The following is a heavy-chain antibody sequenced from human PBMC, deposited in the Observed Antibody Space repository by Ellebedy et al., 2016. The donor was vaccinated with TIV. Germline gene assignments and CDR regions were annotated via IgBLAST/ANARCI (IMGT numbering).Heavy chain of an antibody. CDR1: GFTFSSYA. CDR2: ISYDGSNK. D-gene: IGHD2-2*01. Sequence: GESLKISCAASGFTFSSYAMHWVRQAPGKGLEWVAVISYDGSNKYYADSVKGRFTISRDNSKNTLYLQMNSLRAEDTAVYYCARDLWTSPPYNWFDPWGQGTLVTVSS. J-gene: IGHJ5*02. V-gene: IGHV3-30-3*01. CDR3: ARDLWTSPPYNWFDP.